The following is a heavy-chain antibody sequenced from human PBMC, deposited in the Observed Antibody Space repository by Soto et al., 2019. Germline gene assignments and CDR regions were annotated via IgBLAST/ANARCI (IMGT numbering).Heavy chain of an antibody. D-gene: IGHD5-12*01. Sequence: GGSLSLSCAASGLTFSSYAMSWVRKDTGKGVEWVSAISGSGGSTYYADSVKGRFTISRDTSKNTLYLQMNSLRAEDTAVYYCARNGRDGYNYNWFDPWGQGTLVTVSS. J-gene: IGHJ5*02. V-gene: IGHV3-23*01. CDR2: ISGSGGST. CDR1: GLTFSSYA. CDR3: ARNGRDGYNYNWFDP.